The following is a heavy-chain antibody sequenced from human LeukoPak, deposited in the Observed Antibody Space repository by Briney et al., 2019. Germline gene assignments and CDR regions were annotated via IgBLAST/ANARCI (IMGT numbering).Heavy chain of an antibody. CDR1: GFTFGSYG. Sequence: PGGSLRLSCAASGFTFGSYGMHWVRQAPGKGLEWVAVISYDGSNKYYADSVKGRFTISRDNSKNTLYLQMNSLRAEDTAVYYCAKSNQVPYMWVDAFDIWGQGTMVTVSS. CDR3: AKSNQVPYMWVDAFDI. CDR2: ISYDGSNK. J-gene: IGHJ3*02. V-gene: IGHV3-30*18. D-gene: IGHD1-14*01.